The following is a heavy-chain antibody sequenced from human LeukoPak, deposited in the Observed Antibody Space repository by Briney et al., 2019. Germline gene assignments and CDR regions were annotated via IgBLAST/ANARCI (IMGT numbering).Heavy chain of an antibody. D-gene: IGHD2-2*01. V-gene: IGHV1-18*01. CDR1: GYTFTSYA. CDR3: AKVHCISTNCNHIWTYFDY. CDR2: ISAYNGNT. Sequence: ASVKVSCKASGYTFTSYAMNWVRQAPGQGLEWMGWISAYNGNTNYAQKLQGRVTMTTDTSTSTAYMELRSLRSDDTAVYYCAKVHCISTNCNHIWTYFDYWGQGTLVTVSS. J-gene: IGHJ4*02.